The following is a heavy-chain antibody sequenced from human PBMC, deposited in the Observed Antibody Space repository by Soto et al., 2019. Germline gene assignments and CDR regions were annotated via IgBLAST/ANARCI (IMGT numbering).Heavy chain of an antibody. CDR3: ASGPYYYDSSGYYDNWFDP. CDR2: ISSSGSTI. D-gene: IGHD3-22*01. Sequence: GGSLRLSCAASGFTFSDYYMSWIRQAPGKGLEWVSYISSSGSTIYYADSVKGRFTISRDNAKNSLYLQMNSLRAEDTAVYYCASGPYYYDSSGYYDNWFDPWGQGTLVTVSS. V-gene: IGHV3-11*01. CDR1: GFTFSDYY. J-gene: IGHJ5*02.